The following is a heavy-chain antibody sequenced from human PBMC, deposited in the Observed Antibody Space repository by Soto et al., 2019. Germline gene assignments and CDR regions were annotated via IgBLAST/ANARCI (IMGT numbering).Heavy chain of an antibody. V-gene: IGHV4-30-4*01. CDR3: ARARYYYDSSGYPQIYYYYYYGMDV. D-gene: IGHD3-22*01. Sequence: QVQLQESGPGLVKPSQTLSLTCTVSGGSISSGDYYWSWIRQPPGKGLEWIGYIYYSGSTYYNPSLKSRVTISVDTSKNQFSLKLSSVTAADTAVYYCARARYYYDSSGYPQIYYYYYYGMDVWGQGTTVTVSS. CDR2: IYYSGST. J-gene: IGHJ6*02. CDR1: GGSISSGDYY.